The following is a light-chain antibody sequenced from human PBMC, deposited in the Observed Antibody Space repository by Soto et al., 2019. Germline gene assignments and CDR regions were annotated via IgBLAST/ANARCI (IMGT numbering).Light chain of an antibody. CDR2: SSN. J-gene: IGLJ1*01. V-gene: IGLV1-44*01. CDR3: AAWDDSLNGLYV. CDR1: SSNIGRNP. Sequence: QSVLTQPPSASGTPGQRVTISCSGSSSNIGRNPVNWYLQLPGTAPKLLIYSSNQRPSGVPDRFSGSKSGTSASLAISGLQSEDEADYYCAAWDDSLNGLYVFGTGTKLT.